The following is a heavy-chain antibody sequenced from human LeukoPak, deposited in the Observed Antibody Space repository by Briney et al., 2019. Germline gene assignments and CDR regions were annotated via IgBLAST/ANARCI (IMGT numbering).Heavy chain of an antibody. J-gene: IGHJ4*02. D-gene: IGHD3-3*01. V-gene: IGHV3-21*01. CDR3: ASFWSGYYSIY. CDR2: ISSSSSYI. Sequence: GGXXRLSCAASGFTFSSYSMNWVRQAPGKGLEWVSSISSSSSYIYYADSVKGRFTISRDNAKNSLYLQMNSLRAEDTAVYYCASFWSGYYSIYWGQGTLVTVSS. CDR1: GFTFSSYS.